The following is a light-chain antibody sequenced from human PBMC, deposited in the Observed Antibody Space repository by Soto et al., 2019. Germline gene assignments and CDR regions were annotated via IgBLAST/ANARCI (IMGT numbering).Light chain of an antibody. V-gene: IGKV3-15*01. J-gene: IGKJ4*01. Sequence: EVVMTQSPATLSVSPGDGATLSCRASQNVHSNLAWYQQKPGQAPRLLIYDTSTRATDIPFRFSGGGSGTAFPLTISSLQSEDFAIYYCQQYNNWPLTFGGGTKVEIK. CDR1: QNVHSN. CDR2: DTS. CDR3: QQYNNWPLT.